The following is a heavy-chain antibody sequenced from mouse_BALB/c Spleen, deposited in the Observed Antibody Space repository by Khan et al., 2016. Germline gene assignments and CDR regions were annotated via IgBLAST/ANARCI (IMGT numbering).Heavy chain of an antibody. V-gene: IGHV5-6-5*01. D-gene: IGHD2-12*01. J-gene: IGHJ3*02. Sequence: EVELVESGGGLVKPGGSLKLSCAASGFTFSTMSWIRQTPEKRLELVASITSGGNTYYPDSMKGRFTLSRDNARNILYLQMNSLRSEDTAMCYCTKGDYTSWVGCWDQGTLVTVSA. CDR1: GFTFST. CDR2: ITSGGNT. CDR3: TKGDYTSWVGC.